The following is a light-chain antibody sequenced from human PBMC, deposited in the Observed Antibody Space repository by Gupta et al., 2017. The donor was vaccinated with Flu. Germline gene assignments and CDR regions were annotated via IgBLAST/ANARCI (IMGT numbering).Light chain of an antibody. CDR1: SSDVGGYNY. CDR2: EVS. CDR3: SSYTSSSTGWV. J-gene: IGLJ3*02. V-gene: IGLV2-14*01. Sequence: QSALPQPASASGSPGQSITISCTGTSSDVGGYNYVSWYQQHPGKAPKLMIYEVSNRPSGVANRFSGSKSGNTASLTISGLQAEDEADYYCSSYTSSSTGWVFGGGTKLTVL.